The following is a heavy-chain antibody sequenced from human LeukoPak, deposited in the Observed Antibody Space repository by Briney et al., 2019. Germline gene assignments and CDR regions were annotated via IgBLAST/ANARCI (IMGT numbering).Heavy chain of an antibody. D-gene: IGHD1-7*01. J-gene: IGHJ3*02. CDR2: ISSSSSYI. CDR1: GFTFSSYS. Sequence: GGSLRLSCAASGFTFSSYSMNWVRQAPGKGLEWVSSISSSSSYIYYADSVKGQFTISRDNAKNSLYLQMNSLRAEDTAVYYCAREQLELLYDAFDIWGQGTMVTVSS. CDR3: AREQLELLYDAFDI. V-gene: IGHV3-21*01.